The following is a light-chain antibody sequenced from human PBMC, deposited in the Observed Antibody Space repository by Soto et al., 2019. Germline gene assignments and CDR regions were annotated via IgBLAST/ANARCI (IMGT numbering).Light chain of an antibody. J-gene: IGLJ1*01. V-gene: IGLV2-23*02. CDR3: CLHAGGSTLGV. Sequence: QSALTQPASVSGSPGQSITISCTGTSSDVGCYNLVSWYQQHPGKAPKLMIYDVSKRPSGVSNRFSGSKSGNTASLTISGLQAEDEADYYCCLHAGGSTLGVFGTGTKVTVL. CDR1: SSDVGCYNL. CDR2: DVS.